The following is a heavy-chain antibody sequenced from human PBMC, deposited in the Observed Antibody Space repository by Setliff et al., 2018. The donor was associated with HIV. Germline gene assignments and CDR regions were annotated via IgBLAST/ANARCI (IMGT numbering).Heavy chain of an antibody. V-gene: IGHV1-18*01. CDR3: ARDHAVRGVENLFDY. D-gene: IGHD3-10*01. CDR2: ISAYNGNT. J-gene: IGHJ4*02. CDR1: GYTFTSYG. Sequence: ASVKVSCKASGYTFTSYGISWVRQAPGQGLEWMGWISAYNGNTNYAQKLQGRVTMTRDTSTSTVYMELSSLRSDDTAVFYCARDHAVRGVENLFDYWGQGTLVTVSS.